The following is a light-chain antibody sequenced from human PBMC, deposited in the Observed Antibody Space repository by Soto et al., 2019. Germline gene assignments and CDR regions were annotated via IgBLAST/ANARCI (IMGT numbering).Light chain of an antibody. Sequence: DIQMTQSPSTLSASIGDRVTITCRASQSGDSWLAWYQQQPGKAPKLLIYKASSLQTGVPSRFSGSGSGTEVTLTISSLQPDDFATYYCQHYNDYSRVFGQGTKVEIK. CDR2: KAS. J-gene: IGKJ1*01. CDR1: QSGDSW. V-gene: IGKV1-5*03. CDR3: QHYNDYSRV.